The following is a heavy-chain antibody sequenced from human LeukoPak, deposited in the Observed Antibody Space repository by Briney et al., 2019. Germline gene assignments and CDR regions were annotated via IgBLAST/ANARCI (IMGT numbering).Heavy chain of an antibody. J-gene: IGHJ3*02. CDR3: AREVDTAMVNAFDI. Sequence: ASVKVSCKASGYSFSNYGINWVRQAPGEGLEWMGWISGYDANTKYAQRFQGRVTMTTDTSTNSGFLEVKSLTSDDTAVYFCAREVDTAMVNAFDIWGQGTMLSVSS. CDR2: ISGYDANT. V-gene: IGHV1-18*01. D-gene: IGHD5-18*01. CDR1: GYSFSNYG.